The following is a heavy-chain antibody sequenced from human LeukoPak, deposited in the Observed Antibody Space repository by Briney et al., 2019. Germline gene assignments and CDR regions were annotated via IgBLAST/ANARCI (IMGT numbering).Heavy chain of an antibody. D-gene: IGHD2-15*01. CDR2: VYYSGST. CDR1: GGSISSYY. CDR3: ARIHRYCSGGACYVLDN. Sequence: SETLSLTCTVSGGSISSYYWSWIRQPPGRGLEWIGYVYYSGSTNYNPSFKSRITISVDTSRNQFSLQLSSVAAADTAVYYCARIHRYCSGGACYVLDNWGQGTLVAVSS. J-gene: IGHJ4*02. V-gene: IGHV4-59*01.